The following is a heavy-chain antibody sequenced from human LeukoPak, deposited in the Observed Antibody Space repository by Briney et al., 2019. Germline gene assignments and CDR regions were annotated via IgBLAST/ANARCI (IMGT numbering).Heavy chain of an antibody. Sequence: SVKVSCKASGYTFTSYYMHWVRQAPGQGLEWMGGIIPFFNTTHYAQKFRDRVTISADASSSTAHMEVRGLTSEDTAVYYCATDDCLGDSCYIDYWGQGTLIIVSS. V-gene: IGHV1-69*13. D-gene: IGHD2-21*02. J-gene: IGHJ4*02. CDR1: GYTFTSYY. CDR2: IIPFFNTT. CDR3: ATDDCLGDSCYIDY.